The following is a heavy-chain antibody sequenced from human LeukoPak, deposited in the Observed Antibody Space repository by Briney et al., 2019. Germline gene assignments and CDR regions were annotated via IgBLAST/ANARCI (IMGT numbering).Heavy chain of an antibody. CDR1: GFTFYDHG. CDR2: INWNGGST. CDR3: AAGDRNGWYFDY. D-gene: IGHD6-19*01. Sequence: GGSLRLSCAASGFTFYDHGMSWVRQVPGKGLEWVSGINWNGGSTGYADSVKGRFTISRDNAKNSLYLQMNSLRAEDTALYYCAAGDRNGWYFDYWGQGTLVTVSS. J-gene: IGHJ4*02. V-gene: IGHV3-20*04.